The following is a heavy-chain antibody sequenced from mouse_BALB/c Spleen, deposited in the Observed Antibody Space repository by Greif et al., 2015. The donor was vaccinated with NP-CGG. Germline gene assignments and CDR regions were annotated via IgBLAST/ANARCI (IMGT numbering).Heavy chain of an antibody. V-gene: IGHV2-9-2*01. CDR3: VRGGGNYVLYAMDY. CDR1: GFSLTSYD. CDR2: IWTGGGT. D-gene: IGHD2-1*01. J-gene: IGHJ4*01. Sequence: QVHVKQSGPGLVAPSQSLSITCTVSGFSLTSYDISWIRQPPGKGLEWLGVIWTGGGTNYNSAFMSRLSIGKDNSKSXVFLKMNSLQTDDTAIYYCVRGGGNYVLYAMDYWGQGASVPVSS.